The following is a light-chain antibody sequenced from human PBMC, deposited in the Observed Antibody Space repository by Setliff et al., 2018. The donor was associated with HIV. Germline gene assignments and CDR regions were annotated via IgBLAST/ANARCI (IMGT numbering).Light chain of an antibody. Sequence: QSVLTQPASVSGSPGQSITISCTGTSSDIGGYNSVSWYQQYPGKAPKLMIYDVYHWPPGVSYRFSASNSGNTATLTISRVEAGDEADYYCQVWDSTSDHVVFGGGTKVTVL. CDR3: QVWDSTSDHVV. J-gene: IGLJ2*01. CDR1: SSDIGGYNS. CDR2: DVY. V-gene: IGLV2-14*03.